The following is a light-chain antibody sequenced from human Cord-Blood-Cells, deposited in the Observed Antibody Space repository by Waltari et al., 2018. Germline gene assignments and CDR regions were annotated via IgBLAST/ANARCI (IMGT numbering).Light chain of an antibody. Sequence: EIVLTQSPGTLSLSPGESATLSCRASQSVSSSYLAWYQQKPGQAPTLLIYGASSRATGIPDRFSGSGSGTDFTLTISRLEHEDFAVYYCQQYGSSPPTFGQGTKVEIK. V-gene: IGKV3-20*01. CDR2: GAS. J-gene: IGKJ1*01. CDR1: QSVSSSY. CDR3: QQYGSSPPT.